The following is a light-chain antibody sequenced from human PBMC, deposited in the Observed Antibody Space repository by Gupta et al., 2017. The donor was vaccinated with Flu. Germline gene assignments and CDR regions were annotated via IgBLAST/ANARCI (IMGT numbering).Light chain of an antibody. Sequence: GQSVTISCTGTSSDVGGYNYVSWYPQPPGKAPKLIIYEVNKRPSGVPDRFSGSKSGNTASLTVSGLLAEDEADYYCCSYGGSKFFGGGTKLTVL. CDR2: EVN. J-gene: IGLJ2*01. CDR1: SSDVGGYNY. CDR3: CSYGGSKF. V-gene: IGLV2-8*01.